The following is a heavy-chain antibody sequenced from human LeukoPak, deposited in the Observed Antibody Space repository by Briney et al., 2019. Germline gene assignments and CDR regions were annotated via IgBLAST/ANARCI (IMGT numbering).Heavy chain of an antibody. CDR3: ARDWFRYCSGGSCFSWNWFDP. J-gene: IGHJ5*02. CDR1: GYSISSGYH. D-gene: IGHD2-15*01. Sequence: SETLSLTCTVSGYSISSGYHWGWIRQPPGKGLEWIGSIYHSGSTHYNPSLKSRVTISVDTSKNQFSLKLTSVTAADTAVYYCARDWFRYCSGGSCFSWNWFDPWGQGSLVTVSS. CDR2: IYHSGST. V-gene: IGHV4-38-2*02.